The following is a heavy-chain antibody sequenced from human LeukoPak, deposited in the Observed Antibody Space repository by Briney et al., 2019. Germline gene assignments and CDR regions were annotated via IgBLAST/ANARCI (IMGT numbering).Heavy chain of an antibody. Sequence: GGSLRLSCAASGFTFSSYSMNWVRQAPGKGLEWVSSISSSSSYIYYADSVKGRFTISRDNAKNSLYLQMNSLRAEDTAVYYCARVGGGYNYGGFDYWGQGTLVTVSS. CDR3: ARVGGGYNYGGFDY. D-gene: IGHD5-24*01. CDR1: GFTFSSYS. V-gene: IGHV3-21*01. CDR2: ISSSSSYI. J-gene: IGHJ4*02.